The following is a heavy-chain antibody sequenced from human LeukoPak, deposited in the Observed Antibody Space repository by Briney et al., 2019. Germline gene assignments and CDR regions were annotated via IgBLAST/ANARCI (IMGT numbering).Heavy chain of an antibody. V-gene: IGHV3-48*03. CDR2: ISSSGSTI. Sequence: PGGSLRLSCAASGFTFSSYEMNWVRQAPGKGLEWVPYISSSGSTIYYADSVKGRFTISRDNAKNSLYLQMNSLRAEDTAVYYCARDASPSPVAGTNYFDYWGQGTLVTVSS. CDR1: GFTFSSYE. D-gene: IGHD6-19*01. CDR3: ARDASPSPVAGTNYFDY. J-gene: IGHJ4*02.